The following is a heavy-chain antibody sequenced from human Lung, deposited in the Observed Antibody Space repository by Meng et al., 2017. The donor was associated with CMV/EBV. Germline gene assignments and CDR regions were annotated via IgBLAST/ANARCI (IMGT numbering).Heavy chain of an antibody. J-gene: IGHJ5*02. CDR2: IYYSGST. D-gene: IGHD6-6*01. V-gene: IGHV4-31*03. Sequence: SETLSLXCTVSGGSISSGGYYWSWIRQHPGKGLEWIGYIYYSGSTYYNPSLKSRVTISVDTSKNQFSLKLSSVTAADTAVYYCARGGRGIAARGWVDPWGRGTLVTVSS. CDR1: GGSISSGGYY. CDR3: ARGGRGIAARGWVDP.